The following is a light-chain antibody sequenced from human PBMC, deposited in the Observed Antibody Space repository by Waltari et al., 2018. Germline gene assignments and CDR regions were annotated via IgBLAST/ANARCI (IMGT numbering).Light chain of an antibody. V-gene: IGLV2-14*03. J-gene: IGLJ1*01. CDR3: SSYTSSGTSSNTRV. Sequence: QSALTQPASVSGSPGQSITICCSGTSSDVGGYNYDSWYQHHTGKAPKLMIYDVSSRPSGVSHRYSGSKSGNTASLTISGLQGEDEADYYCSSYTSSGTSSNTRVFGTGTTVTVL. CDR1: SSDVGGYNY. CDR2: DVS.